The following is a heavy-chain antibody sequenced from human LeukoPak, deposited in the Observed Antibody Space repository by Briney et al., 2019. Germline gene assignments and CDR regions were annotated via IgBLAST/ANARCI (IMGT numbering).Heavy chain of an antibody. CDR2: ISSSSSYI. J-gene: IGHJ4*02. CDR1: GFTFNSYA. CDR3: ARDNSSGYYYLFDY. Sequence: GGSLRLSCAASGFTFNSYAMSWVRQAPGKGLEWVSSISSSSSYIYYADSVKGRFTISRDNAKNSLYLQMNSLRAEDTAVYYCARDNSSGYYYLFDYWGQGTLVTVSS. D-gene: IGHD3-22*01. V-gene: IGHV3-21*01.